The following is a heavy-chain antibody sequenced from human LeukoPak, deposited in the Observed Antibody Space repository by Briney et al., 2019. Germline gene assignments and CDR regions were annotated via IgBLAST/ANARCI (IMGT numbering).Heavy chain of an antibody. V-gene: IGHV4-34*01. J-gene: IGHJ6*02. CDR3: AREGRYCSSTSCHYYYYGMDV. Sequence: SETLSLTCAVYGGSFSGYYWSWIRQPPGKGLEWIGEINHSVSTNYNPSLKSRVTISVDTSKNQFSLKLSSVTAADTAVYYCAREGRYCSSTSCHYYYYGMDVWGQGTTVTVSS. CDR2: INHSVST. D-gene: IGHD2-2*01. CDR1: GGSFSGYY.